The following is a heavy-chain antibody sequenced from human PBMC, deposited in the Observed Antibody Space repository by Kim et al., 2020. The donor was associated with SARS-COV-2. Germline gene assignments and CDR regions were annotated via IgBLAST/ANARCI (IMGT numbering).Heavy chain of an antibody. CDR2: INTNTGKP. J-gene: IGHJ4*02. V-gene: IGHV7-4-1*02. CDR1: GYTFTDYA. Sequence: ASVKVSCKASGYTFTDYAINWVRQAPGQGLEWMGWINTNTGKPTYVQGFTGRFVFSLEKSVSTAYLQISSLKADEPAMYYCTRHRQGDYWGQGTLGTASS. CDR3: TRHRQGDY.